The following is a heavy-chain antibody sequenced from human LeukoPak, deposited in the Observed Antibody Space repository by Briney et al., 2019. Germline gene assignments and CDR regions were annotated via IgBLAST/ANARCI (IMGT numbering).Heavy chain of an antibody. D-gene: IGHD1-26*01. J-gene: IGHJ4*02. CDR1: AFTFNTYW. V-gene: IGHV3-7*01. CDR3: ARGTGIYYIY. CDR2: INPDGSQK. Sequence: GGSLRLAWAASAFTFNTYWMSWDRQAQGEGLEWVANINPDGSQKSYGGSVKGRLTISRDNAKNSLLLHVDSLRAADTSIYYCARGTGIYYIYWGQGTLVTVSS.